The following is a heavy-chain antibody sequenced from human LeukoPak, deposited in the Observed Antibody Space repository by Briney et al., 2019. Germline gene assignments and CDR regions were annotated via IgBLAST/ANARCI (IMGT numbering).Heavy chain of an antibody. J-gene: IGHJ4*02. V-gene: IGHV4-59*12. CDR3: ARDSSGWDNDY. D-gene: IGHD6-19*01. CDR2: IYYSGST. CDR1: GGSISSYY. Sequence: SETLSLTCTVSGGSISSYYWSWIRQPPGKGLEWIGYIYYSGSTNYNPSLKSRVTISVDTSKNQFSLKLSSVTAADTAVYYCARDSSGWDNDYWGQGTLVTVSS.